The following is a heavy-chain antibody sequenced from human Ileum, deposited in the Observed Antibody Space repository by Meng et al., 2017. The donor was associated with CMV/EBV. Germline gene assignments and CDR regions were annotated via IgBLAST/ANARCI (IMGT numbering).Heavy chain of an antibody. CDR1: GGSINSFY. D-gene: IGHD4-11*01. V-gene: IGHV4-4*07. CDR2: IYSSGII. J-gene: IGHJ5*02. Sequence: QVQLQEPGPGLLKPSGTLSLTCSVSGGSINSFYWSWIRQPAGKGLEWIGRIYSSGIINYNPSLKSRVTVSVDTSKNQFSLKVNSVTAADTTVYYCARLQAWDWFDPWGQGTLVTVSS. CDR3: ARLQAWDWFDP.